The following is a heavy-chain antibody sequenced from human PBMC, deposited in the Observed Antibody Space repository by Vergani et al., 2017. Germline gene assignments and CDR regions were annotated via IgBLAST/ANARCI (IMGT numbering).Heavy chain of an antibody. J-gene: IGHJ3*02. CDR2: LSTTGGA. CDR1: GVSVTDYN. CDR3: ARDWHRDYDFWSGYGHAFDI. Sequence: QAQLQESGPGLVKPSETLSLTCHVFGVSVTDYNCNWIRQAPGKGLEWIGSLSTTGGATHASHNPSLKSRVSISVDTSKSQFSLRLTSVTAADSAIYYCARDWHRDYDFWSGYGHAFDIWGQGTMVTVSS. D-gene: IGHD3-3*01. V-gene: IGHV4-59*02.